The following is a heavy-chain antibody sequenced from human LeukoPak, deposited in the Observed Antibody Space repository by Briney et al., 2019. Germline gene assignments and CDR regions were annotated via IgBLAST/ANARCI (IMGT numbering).Heavy chain of an antibody. V-gene: IGHV3-15*04. J-gene: IGHJ4*02. CDR2: IASKTDGGTT. CDR3: TTGIRGD. CDR1: GFTFSSYS. Sequence: SGGSLRLSCAASGFTFSSYSMNWVRQAPGKGLEWVGRIASKTDGGTTDYAAPVKGRFTISRDDSKNTLFLQMNSLKTEDTAVYYCTTGIRGDCGQGTLVTVSS.